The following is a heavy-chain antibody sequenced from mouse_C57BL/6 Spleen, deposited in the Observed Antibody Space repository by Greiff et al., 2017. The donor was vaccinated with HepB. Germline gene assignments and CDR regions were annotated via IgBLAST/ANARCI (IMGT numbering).Heavy chain of an antibody. CDR1: GYAFSSSW. CDR2: IYPGDGDT. CDR3: ARSATVGFAY. Sequence: QVQLKESGPELVKPGASVKISCKASGYAFSSSWMNWVKQRPGKGLEWIGRIYPGDGDTNYNGKLKGKATLTADKATSTAYMQLSRLTSEDSAVYFCARSATVGFAYWGQGTLVTVSA. D-gene: IGHD1-1*01. V-gene: IGHV1-82*01. J-gene: IGHJ3*01.